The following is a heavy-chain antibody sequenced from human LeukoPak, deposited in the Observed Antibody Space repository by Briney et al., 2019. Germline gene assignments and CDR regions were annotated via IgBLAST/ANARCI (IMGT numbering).Heavy chain of an antibody. CDR1: GGSISSGSYY. CDR2: IYTSGST. Sequence: SETLSLTCTVSGGSISSGSYYWSWIRQPAGKGLEWIGRIYTSGSTNYNPSLKSRVTISVDTSKNQFSLKLSSVTAADTAVYYCAREARITIFGVVIIYYYYMDVWGKGTTVTVSS. J-gene: IGHJ6*03. CDR3: AREARITIFGVVIIYYYYMDV. V-gene: IGHV4-61*02. D-gene: IGHD3-3*01.